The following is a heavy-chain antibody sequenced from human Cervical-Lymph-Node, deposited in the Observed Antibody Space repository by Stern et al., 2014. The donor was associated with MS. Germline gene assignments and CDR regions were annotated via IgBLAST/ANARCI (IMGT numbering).Heavy chain of an antibody. CDR3: ARYVQGFDY. V-gene: IGHV5-51*03. D-gene: IGHD3-10*02. CDR1: GYSFTIYY. Sequence: VQLVQSGAEVKKPGESLKISCKLSGYSFTIYYIAWVRQMPGKGLEWMGVIYPYDSDTTYSPSFQGQVTISADKSITTAYLQWSSLRASDTAMYYCARYVQGFDYWGQGTLVTVSS. J-gene: IGHJ4*02. CDR2: IYPYDSDT.